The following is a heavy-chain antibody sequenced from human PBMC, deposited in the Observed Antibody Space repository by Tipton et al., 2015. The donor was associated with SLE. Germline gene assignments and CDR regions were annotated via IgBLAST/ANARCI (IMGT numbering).Heavy chain of an antibody. V-gene: IGHV3-21*03. CDR2: ISSSSSYI. D-gene: IGHD4-23*01. CDR1: GFTFSSYS. CDR3: ARDPDYGGNFYFDY. Sequence: SLRLSCAASGFTFSSYSMNWVRQAPGKGLEWVSSISSSSSYIYYADSVKGRLTISRDNAKNSLYLQMNSLRAEDTAVYYCARDPDYGGNFYFDYWGQGTLVTVSS. J-gene: IGHJ4*02.